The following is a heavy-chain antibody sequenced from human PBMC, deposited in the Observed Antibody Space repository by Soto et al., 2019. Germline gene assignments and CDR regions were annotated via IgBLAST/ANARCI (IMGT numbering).Heavy chain of an antibody. J-gene: IGHJ6*02. CDR2: INPSGGST. CDR3: ARDKGYGDYYYYYGMDV. D-gene: IGHD4-17*01. Sequence: GASVKVSCKASGYTFTSYYMHWVRQAPGQGLEWMGIINPSGGSTSYAQKFQGRVTMTRDTSTSTVYMELSSLRSEDTAVYYCARDKGYGDYYYYYGMDVWGQGTTVTVSS. V-gene: IGHV1-46*01. CDR1: GYTFTSYY.